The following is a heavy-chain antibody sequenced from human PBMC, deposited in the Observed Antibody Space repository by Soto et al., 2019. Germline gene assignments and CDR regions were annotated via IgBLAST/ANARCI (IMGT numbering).Heavy chain of an antibody. Sequence: SETLSLTCTVSGGSISSYYWSWIRQPPGKGREGIGNTFSRGGTNSTPSHRSRVTISVDTSKNQFSLKLSSVTAADTAVYYCARAPYYDSSGYYGGFDYWGQGTLVTVSS. D-gene: IGHD3-22*01. CDR1: GGSISSYY. V-gene: IGHV4-59*01. CDR2: TFSRGGT. J-gene: IGHJ4*02. CDR3: ARAPYYDSSGYYGGFDY.